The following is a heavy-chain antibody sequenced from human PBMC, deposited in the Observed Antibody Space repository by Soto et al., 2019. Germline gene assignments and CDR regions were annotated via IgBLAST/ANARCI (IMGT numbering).Heavy chain of an antibody. J-gene: IGHJ5*02. CDR1: GGSISSGGYS. V-gene: IGHV4-30-2*01. D-gene: IGHD6-13*01. Sequence: SETLSLTCAVSGGSISSGGYSWSWIRQPPGKGLEWIGYIYHSGSTNYNPSLKSRVTISVDRSKNQFSLKLSSVTAADTAVYYCARLRSSSWLDPWGQGTLVTVSS. CDR2: IYHSGST. CDR3: ARLRSSSWLDP.